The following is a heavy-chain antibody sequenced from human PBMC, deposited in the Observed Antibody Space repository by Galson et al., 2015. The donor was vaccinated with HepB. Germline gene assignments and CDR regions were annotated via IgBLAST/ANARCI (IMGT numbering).Heavy chain of an antibody. J-gene: IGHJ5*02. V-gene: IGHV4-4*02. CDR2: IYHSGIT. D-gene: IGHD3-22*01. CDR3: AKSYDSGGYWFDP. Sequence: SETLSLTCAVSGASISSDYWWTWVRQTPEKGLEWIGEIYHSGITNYHPSLESRVTLSVDKSKNQFSLKLRSVTAADTAVYYCAKSYDSGGYWFDPWGPGALVTVSS. CDR1: GASISSDYW.